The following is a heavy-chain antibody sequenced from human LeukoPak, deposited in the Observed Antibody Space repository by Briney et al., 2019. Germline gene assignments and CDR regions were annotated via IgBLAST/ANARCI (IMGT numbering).Heavy chain of an antibody. J-gene: IGHJ4*02. D-gene: IGHD2-15*01. CDR1: GYTFTSYG. CDR2: ISAYNGNT. CDR3: ARATDPYCSGGSCYPNY. Sequence: ASVKVSCKASGYTFTSYGISWVRQAPGQGLEWMGWISAYNGNTNYAQKLQGRVTMTTDTSTSTAYMELRSLRSDDTAVYYCARATDPYCSGGSCYPNYWGQGTLVTVSS. V-gene: IGHV1-18*01.